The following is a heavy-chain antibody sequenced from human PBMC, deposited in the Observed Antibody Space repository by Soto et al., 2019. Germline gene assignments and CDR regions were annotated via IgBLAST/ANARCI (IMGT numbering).Heavy chain of an antibody. Sequence: EVQLLESGGGLVQPGGSLRLSCAASGFTFSSYAMSWVRQAPGKGLEWVSAISGSGGSTYYADSVKGRFTISRDSSKKTLDLQMNSLRAADTAVYYCAEDVGIAARPSSVYWGQGTLVTVSS. V-gene: IGHV3-23*01. D-gene: IGHD6-6*01. CDR3: AEDVGIAARPSSVY. CDR1: GFTFSSYA. J-gene: IGHJ4*02. CDR2: ISGSGGST.